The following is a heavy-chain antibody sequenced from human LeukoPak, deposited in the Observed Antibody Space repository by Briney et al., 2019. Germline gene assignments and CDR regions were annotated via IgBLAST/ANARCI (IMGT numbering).Heavy chain of an antibody. CDR3: ARTPVGYCSSTSCRYYYYYMDV. V-gene: IGHV4-39*01. CDR1: GGSISSSSYY. D-gene: IGHD2-2*01. Sequence: PSETLSLTCTVSGGSISSSSYYWGWIRQPPGKGLEWIGNIYYSGSTYYNPSLKSRVTISVDTSKNQFSLKLSSVTAADTAVYYCARTPVGYCSSTSCRYYYYYMDVWGKGTTVTVSS. J-gene: IGHJ6*03. CDR2: IYYSGST.